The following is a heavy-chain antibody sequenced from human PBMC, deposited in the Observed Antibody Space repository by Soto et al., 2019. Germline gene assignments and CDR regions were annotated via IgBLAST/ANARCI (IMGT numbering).Heavy chain of an antibody. Sequence: QVQLVESGGGVVQPGRSLRLSCAASGFTFSSYGMHWVRQAPGKGLEWVAVISYDGSNKYYADSVKGRFTISRDNSKNTLDLQMNGLRAEDTAVYYCAKDQGCSGGSCYPWYFDYWGQGTLVTVSS. D-gene: IGHD2-15*01. V-gene: IGHV3-30*18. CDR3: AKDQGCSGGSCYPWYFDY. J-gene: IGHJ4*02. CDR2: ISYDGSNK. CDR1: GFTFSSYG.